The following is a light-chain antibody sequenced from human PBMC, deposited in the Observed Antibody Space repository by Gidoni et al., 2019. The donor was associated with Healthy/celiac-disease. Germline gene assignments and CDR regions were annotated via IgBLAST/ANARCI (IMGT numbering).Light chain of an antibody. J-gene: IGKJ1*01. CDR1: QSISSY. Sequence: DIQMTQSPSSLSASVGDRVNITCRASQSISSYLNWYQQKPGKAPKLLIYAASSLQSVVPSRFSGSGSGTYFTLTISSLQPEDFATYYCQQSYSTLWTFGQGTKVEIK. CDR2: AAS. CDR3: QQSYSTLWT. V-gene: IGKV1-39*01.